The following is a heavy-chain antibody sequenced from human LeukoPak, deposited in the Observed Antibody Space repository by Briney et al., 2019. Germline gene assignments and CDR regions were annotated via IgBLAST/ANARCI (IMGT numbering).Heavy chain of an antibody. D-gene: IGHD6-6*01. CDR3: ARELGSPYFFDY. V-gene: IGHV4-39*02. Sequence: SETLSLTCIVSGGSISSSSYYWGWIRQPPGKGLEWIGSTYYSGSTYYNPSLKSRVTISVDTSKNQFSLKLSSVTAADTAVYYCARELGSPYFFDYWGQGTLVTVSS. CDR2: TYYSGST. J-gene: IGHJ4*02. CDR1: GGSISSSSYY.